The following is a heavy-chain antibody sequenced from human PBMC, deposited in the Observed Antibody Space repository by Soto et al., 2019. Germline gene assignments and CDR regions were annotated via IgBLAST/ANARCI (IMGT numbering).Heavy chain of an antibody. CDR3: ARGRVGATNWNWFDP. CDR1: GGSFSDYY. J-gene: IGHJ5*02. V-gene: IGHV4-34*01. D-gene: IGHD1-26*01. CDR2: INHSGST. Sequence: PSETLSLTCAVYGGSFSDYYWNWIRQPPGKGLEWIGEINHSGSTNYNPSLKSRVTISVDTSKNHFSLNLSSVTAADTAVYSCARGRVGATNWNWFDPWGQGTMITFYS.